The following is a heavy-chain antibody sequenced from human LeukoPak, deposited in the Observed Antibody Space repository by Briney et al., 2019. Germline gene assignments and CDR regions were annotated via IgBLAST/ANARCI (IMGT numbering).Heavy chain of an antibody. CDR1: GGSISSGDYY. V-gene: IGHV4-30-2*03. CDR3: ASLAVAGLSEGY. J-gene: IGHJ4*02. Sequence: SQTLPLTCTVSGGSISSGDYYWSWIRQPPGKGLEWIASIYYSGSTYYNPSLKSRVTISVDTSRNQFSLKLSSVTAADTAVYYCASLAVAGLSEGYWGQGTLVIVSS. CDR2: IYYSGST. D-gene: IGHD6-19*01.